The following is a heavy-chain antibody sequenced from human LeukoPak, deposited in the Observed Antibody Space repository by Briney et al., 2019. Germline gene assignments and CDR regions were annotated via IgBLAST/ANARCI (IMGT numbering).Heavy chain of an antibody. CDR2: IRSKANSYAT. D-gene: IGHD2-2*01. CDR3: TRFLPGLGYCSTSCRGGAFDI. J-gene: IGHJ3*02. CDR1: GFTFSGSA. V-gene: IGHV3-73*01. Sequence: GGSLRLSCAASGFTFSGSAMHWVRQASGKGLEWVGRIRSKANSYATAYAASVKGRFTISRDDSKNTAYLQMNSLKTEDTAVYYCTRFLPGLGYCSTSCRGGAFDIWGQGTMVTVSS.